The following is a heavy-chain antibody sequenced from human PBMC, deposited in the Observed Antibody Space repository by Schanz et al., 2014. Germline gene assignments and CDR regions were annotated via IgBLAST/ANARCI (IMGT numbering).Heavy chain of an antibody. CDR2: IPWNGAAI. CDR3: AKGSRSGSKVMDV. V-gene: IGHV3-9*02. CDR1: GFNSDDYA. Sequence: DVQLVESGGGLVQPGGSLRLSCTASGFNSDDYAMHWVRQAPGKGLEWVSNIPWNGAAIGYAGSVRGRFTISRDSAKNSLYLQMNSLRPEDTALYYCAKGSRSGSKVMDVWGKGTTVTVSS. J-gene: IGHJ6*03. D-gene: IGHD3-10*01.